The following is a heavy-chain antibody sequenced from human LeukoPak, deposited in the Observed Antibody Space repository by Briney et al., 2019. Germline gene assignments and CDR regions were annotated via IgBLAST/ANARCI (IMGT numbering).Heavy chain of an antibody. V-gene: IGHV4-34*01. CDR1: GGSFSGYY. Sequence: PSETLSLTCAVYGGSFSGYYWCWIRQPPAKGLELIGEINHSGSTNYNPSLKSRVSISVDTSKNQFSLKLSSVTAADTAVYYCARGQGGLYCSSTSCRFDYWGQGTLVTVSS. CDR3: ARGQGGLYCSSTSCRFDY. J-gene: IGHJ4*02. CDR2: INHSGST. D-gene: IGHD2-2*01.